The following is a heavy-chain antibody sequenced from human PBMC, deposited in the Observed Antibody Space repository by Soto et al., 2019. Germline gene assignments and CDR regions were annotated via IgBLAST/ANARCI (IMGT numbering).Heavy chain of an antibody. CDR1: GFSFNTYS. V-gene: IGHV3-48*02. Sequence: VKLVESGGGLVQPGGSLRLSCAASGFSFNTYSMNWVRQAPGRGLEWVSYITKSTSVTYYADSVKGRFTISRDNGKNSLYLQMSSLRDDDTAVYYCARDGCGGDCYSKNELDYWGQGTLVTVAS. CDR2: ITKSTSVT. CDR3: ARDGCGGDCYSKNELDY. D-gene: IGHD2-21*01. J-gene: IGHJ4*02.